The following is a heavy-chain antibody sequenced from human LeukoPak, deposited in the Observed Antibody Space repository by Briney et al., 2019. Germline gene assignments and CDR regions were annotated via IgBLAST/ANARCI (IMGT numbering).Heavy chain of an antibody. D-gene: IGHD1-26*01. V-gene: IGHV1-18*01. CDR2: IIVNIGIT. J-gene: IGHJ4*02. CDR1: GYTFSSYD. Sequence: GASVKVSCKASGYTFSSYDITWVRQAPGQGLEWMGWIIVNIGITNYAQKVEGRVTITTDKSTSTAYMELRGLRSDDTAVYYCARSEVGALVDYWGQGNLVTVSS. CDR3: ARSEVGALVDY.